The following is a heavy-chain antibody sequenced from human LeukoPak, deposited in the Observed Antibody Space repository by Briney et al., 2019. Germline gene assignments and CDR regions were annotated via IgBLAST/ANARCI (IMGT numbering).Heavy chain of an antibody. CDR1: GFTFSSYN. D-gene: IGHD3-10*01. V-gene: IGHV3-48*01. CDR2: SSYGSSTI. Sequence: SGGSLRLSCAASGFTFSSYNMNWVRQVPGKGLEWISYSSYGSSTIFYADSVKGRFTISRDNAKTSLYLQMNSLRAEDTAVYYCGGGTPSGGYWFDYWGQGTLVTVSS. J-gene: IGHJ4*02. CDR3: GGGTPSGGYWFDY.